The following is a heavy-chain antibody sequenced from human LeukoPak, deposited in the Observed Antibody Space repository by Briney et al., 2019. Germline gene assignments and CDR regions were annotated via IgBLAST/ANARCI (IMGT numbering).Heavy chain of an antibody. D-gene: IGHD6-13*01. CDR3: ARRVLAAAAWFDP. CDR2: IYHSGST. V-gene: IGHV4-4*02. CDR1: GGSISSSNW. Sequence: SETLSLTCAVSGGSISSSNWWSGVRQPPGKGLARIGEIYHSGSTNYNPSLTSRVTISVDKSKNHFSLKLSSVTAEDTAVYYCARRVLAAAAWFDPWGQGTLVTVSS. J-gene: IGHJ5*02.